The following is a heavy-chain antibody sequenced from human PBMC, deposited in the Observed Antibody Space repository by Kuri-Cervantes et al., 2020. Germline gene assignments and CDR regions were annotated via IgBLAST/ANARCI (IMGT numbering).Heavy chain of an antibody. D-gene: IGHD1-26*01. Sequence: GESLKISWAASGFTFSSYSMNWVRQAPGKGLEWVSSISSSSSYIYYADSVKGRFTISRDNAKNSLYLQMNSLRAEDTAVYYCARIWSTVGYYYYYMDVWGKGTTVTVSS. J-gene: IGHJ6*03. CDR2: ISSSSSYI. CDR1: GFTFSSYS. CDR3: ARIWSTVGYYYYYMDV. V-gene: IGHV3-21*01.